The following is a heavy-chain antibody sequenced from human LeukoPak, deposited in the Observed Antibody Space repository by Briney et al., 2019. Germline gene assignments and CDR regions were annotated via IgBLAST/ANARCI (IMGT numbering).Heavy chain of an antibody. CDR3: AREITLTGYKYGLGFNY. CDR1: GGSISSYY. CDR2: IYYNGAT. V-gene: IGHV4-59*01. Sequence: SEALSLTCTVSGGSISSYYWSWIRQPPGKGLEWIGSIYYNGATDYNPSLKSRVTISADTSNNQFSLRLRSVTAADTAVYYCAREITLTGYKYGLGFNYWGQGTLVTVSS. J-gene: IGHJ4*02. D-gene: IGHD5-12*01.